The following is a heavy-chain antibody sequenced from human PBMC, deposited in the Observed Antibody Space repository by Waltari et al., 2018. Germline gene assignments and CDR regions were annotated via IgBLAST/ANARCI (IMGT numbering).Heavy chain of an antibody. V-gene: IGHV4-38-2*01. Sequence: QVQLQESGPGLVKPSETLSLTCAVSGDSITSASYWGWIRQPPGKGLEWIGYVYHFGSSSYNPSLKSRVTMSVDTSKRQFSLNLSSVTAADTAVYYCARHESVHYGGFDSWGRGTLVTVSA. CDR1: GDSITSASY. CDR3: ARHESVHYGGFDS. J-gene: IGHJ4*02. CDR2: VYHFGSS. D-gene: IGHD4-17*01.